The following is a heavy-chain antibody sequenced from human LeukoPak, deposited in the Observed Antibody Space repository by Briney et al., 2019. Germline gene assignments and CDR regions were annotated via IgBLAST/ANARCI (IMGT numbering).Heavy chain of an antibody. CDR1: GGSISSYY. CDR2: IYYSGST. V-gene: IGHV4-59*01. D-gene: IGHD6-13*01. CDR3: ASPGIVAAGTDRGFDY. Sequence: PSQTLSLTCTVSGGSISSYYWSWIRQPPGKGLEWIGFIYYSGSTNYNTSLRSRVTISVDTSKNECSLKLSSVTAEDTAVYYCASPGIVAAGTDRGFDYWGQGTLVTVSS. J-gene: IGHJ4*02.